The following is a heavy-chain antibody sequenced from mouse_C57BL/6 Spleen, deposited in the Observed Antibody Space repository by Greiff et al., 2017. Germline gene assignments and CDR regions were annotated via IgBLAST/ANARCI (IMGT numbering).Heavy chain of an antibody. CDR1: GYTFTSYW. CDR2: IDPSDSYT. D-gene: IGHD1-1*01. CDR3: ARFPYYGSSDYAMDY. V-gene: IGHV1-69*01. Sequence: QVQLQQPGAELVMPGASVKLSCKASGYTFTSYWMHWVKQRPGQGLEWIGEIDPSDSYTNYNQKFKGKSTLTVDKSSSTAYMQLSSLTSEDSAVYYCARFPYYGSSDYAMDYWGQGTSVTVSS. J-gene: IGHJ4*01.